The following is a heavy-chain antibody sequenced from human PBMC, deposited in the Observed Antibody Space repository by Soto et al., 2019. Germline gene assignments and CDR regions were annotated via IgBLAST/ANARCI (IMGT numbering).Heavy chain of an antibody. Sequence: QVQLQESGPGLVKPSQTLSLTCTVSGGSISSGDYYWSWIRQPPGKGLEWIGYIYYSGSTYYNPSLKSRVTISVDTSKNQFSLKRSSVTAADTAVYYCARVEATIFGVVSGFDYWGQGTLVTVSS. CDR2: IYYSGST. CDR3: ARVEATIFGVVSGFDY. CDR1: GGSISSGDYY. V-gene: IGHV4-30-4*01. J-gene: IGHJ4*02. D-gene: IGHD3-3*01.